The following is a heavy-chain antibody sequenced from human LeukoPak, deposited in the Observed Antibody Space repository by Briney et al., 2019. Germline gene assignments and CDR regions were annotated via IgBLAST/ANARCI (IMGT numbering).Heavy chain of an antibody. CDR1: GFTVSSNY. V-gene: IGHV3-53*04. J-gene: IGHJ5*02. CDR3: ARGLRGSGSYYIFSDWFDP. D-gene: IGHD3-10*01. CDR2: IYSGGST. Sequence: PGGSLRLSCAASGFTVSSNYMSWVRQAPGKGLEWVSVIYSGGSTYYADSVKGRFTISRHNSKNTLYLQMNSLRAEDTAVYYCARGLRGSGSYYIFSDWFDPWGQGTLVTVSS.